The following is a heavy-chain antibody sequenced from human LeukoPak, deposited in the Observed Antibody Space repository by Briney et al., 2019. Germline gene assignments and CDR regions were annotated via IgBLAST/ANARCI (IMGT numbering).Heavy chain of an antibody. CDR1: GFTFSSYG. D-gene: IGHD2-2*01. J-gene: IGHJ4*02. CDR2: IRYDGSNK. CDR3: AKDPADTSCPHY. V-gene: IGHV3-30*02. Sequence: GGSLRLSCAASGFTFSSYGMHWVRQAPGKGLEWVAFIRYDGSNKYYADSVKGRFTISRDNSKNTLYLQMNSLRAEDTAVYYCAKDPADTSCPHYWGQGTLVTVSS.